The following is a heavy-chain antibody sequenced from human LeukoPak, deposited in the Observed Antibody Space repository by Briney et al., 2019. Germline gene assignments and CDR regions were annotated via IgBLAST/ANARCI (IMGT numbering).Heavy chain of an antibody. V-gene: IGHV3-53*01. J-gene: IGHJ3*02. D-gene: IGHD3-10*01. Sequence: GGSLRLSCAASGFTVSSNYMSWVRQAPGKGLEWVSVIYSGGSTYYADSVKGRFTISRDNSKNTLYLQMNSLRAEDTAVCYCARVPRGAFDIWGQGTMVTVSS. CDR3: ARVPRGAFDI. CDR2: IYSGGST. CDR1: GFTVSSNY.